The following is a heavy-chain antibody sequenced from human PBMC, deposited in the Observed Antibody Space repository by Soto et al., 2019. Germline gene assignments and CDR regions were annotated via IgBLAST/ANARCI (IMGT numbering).Heavy chain of an antibody. CDR1: GYTFTGYY. D-gene: IGHD5-12*01. CDR2: INPNSGGT. J-gene: IGHJ4*02. V-gene: IGHV1-2*02. CDR3: AGPGGYSGYDWGKFDY. Sequence: QVQLVQSGAEVKKPGASVKVSCKASGYTFTGYYMHWVRQAPGQGLEWTGWINPNSGGTNYAQKFQGRVTMTRDTSISTAYMELSRLRSDDTAVYYCAGPGGYSGYDWGKFDYWGQGTLVTVSS.